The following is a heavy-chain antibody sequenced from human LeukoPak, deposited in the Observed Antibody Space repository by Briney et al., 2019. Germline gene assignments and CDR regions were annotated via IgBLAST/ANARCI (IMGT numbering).Heavy chain of an antibody. J-gene: IGHJ4*02. Sequence: PSETLSLTCAVYGGSFSGYYWSWIRQPPGKGLEWIGEINHSGSTNYNPSLKSRVTISVDTSKNQFSLKLCSVTAADTAVYYCARTSGRWLVHHYWGQGTLVTVSS. D-gene: IGHD6-19*01. CDR2: INHSGST. CDR1: GGSFSGYY. CDR3: ARTSGRWLVHHY. V-gene: IGHV4-34*01.